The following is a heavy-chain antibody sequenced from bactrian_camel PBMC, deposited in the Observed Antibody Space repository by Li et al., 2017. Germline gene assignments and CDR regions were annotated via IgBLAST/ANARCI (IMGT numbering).Heavy chain of an antibody. D-gene: IGHD2*01. Sequence: HVQLVESGGGSVQVGGSLRLSCVASGDTIGRYCMGWFRQAPGKEREGVAVIDSDGTTAYADSVKGRFTISKDSAKNTLYLQMDSLKPEDTATYYCAAGGAVGCCSGGHCPRAAGVDADMWGQGTQVTVS. CDR2: IDSDGTT. J-gene: IGHJ4*01. V-gene: IGHV3S55*01. CDR1: GDTIGRYC. CDR3: AAGGAVGCCSGGHCPRAAGVDADM.